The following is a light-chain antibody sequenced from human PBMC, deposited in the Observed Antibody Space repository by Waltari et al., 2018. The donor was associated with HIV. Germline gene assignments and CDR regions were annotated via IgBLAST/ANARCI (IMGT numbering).Light chain of an antibody. Sequence: QSALTQPASVSGSPGQSITISCTGPSSDISYFKFVSWYQQHPGKAPKLMIYDVSSRPSGVSDRISGSKSGNTASLTISGLQPEDEADYYCSSYTSGSTWVFGGGTKVTVL. CDR2: DVS. J-gene: IGLJ3*02. CDR1: SSDISYFKF. V-gene: IGLV2-14*03. CDR3: SSYTSGSTWV.